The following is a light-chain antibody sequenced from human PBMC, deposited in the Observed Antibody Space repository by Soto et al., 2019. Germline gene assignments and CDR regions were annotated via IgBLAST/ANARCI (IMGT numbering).Light chain of an antibody. CDR3: QQRNNWPWT. V-gene: IGKV3D-20*02. Sequence: EVVLTQSPGTLSLSPGERATLSCRASQSVSGSDLAWYQQKPGQAPRLLISGVSNRATGTPDRFSGSGSGTDFTLTISGLEPEDFAVYYCQQRNNWPWTFGQGTKVDIK. CDR2: GVS. CDR1: QSVSGSD. J-gene: IGKJ1*01.